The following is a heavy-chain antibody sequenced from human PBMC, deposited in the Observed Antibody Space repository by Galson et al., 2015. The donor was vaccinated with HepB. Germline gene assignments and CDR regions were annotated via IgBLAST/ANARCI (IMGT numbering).Heavy chain of an antibody. CDR1: GFTFSSYA. CDR2: ISESGGST. V-gene: IGHV3-23*01. J-gene: IGHJ4*02. Sequence: SLRLSCAASGFTFSSYAMSWVRQAPGKGLEWVSTISESGGSTYYADSVKGRFTISRDNSKNTLSLQVSSLRAEDTAVYYCAKGRTTFEYWGQGTLVTVSS. D-gene: IGHD2/OR15-2a*01. CDR3: AKGRTTFEY.